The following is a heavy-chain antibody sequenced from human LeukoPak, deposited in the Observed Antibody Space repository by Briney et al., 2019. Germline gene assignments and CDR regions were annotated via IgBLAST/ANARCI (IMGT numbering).Heavy chain of an antibody. V-gene: IGHV3-9*01. Sequence: GVSLRLSCAASGFIFDDYAMHWVRQSPGKGLEWVSGISWDSGIIGYADSVKGRFTIGRDNAKNSLYLQMDSLRPEDTALYYCVKDQTTVSLSGWFDPWGQGTLVTVSS. CDR1: GFIFDDYA. D-gene: IGHD4-17*01. CDR3: VKDQTTVSLSGWFDP. J-gene: IGHJ5*02. CDR2: ISWDSGII.